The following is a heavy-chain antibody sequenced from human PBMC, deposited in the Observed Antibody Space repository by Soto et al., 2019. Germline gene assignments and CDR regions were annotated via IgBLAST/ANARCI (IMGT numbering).Heavy chain of an antibody. CDR2: ISGSGTTT. J-gene: IGHJ4*02. Sequence: EVHLVESGGDLVQPGGSLRLSYAASGFSFSSFSMNWVRQAPGKGLEWVSYISGSGTTTYYADSVKGRFTISRDNAKNSLYLQMNSLQAEDTAVYYCARLGDYGSGSYWGQGTLVTVSS. D-gene: IGHD3-10*01. V-gene: IGHV3-48*04. CDR1: GFSFSSFS. CDR3: ARLGDYGSGSY.